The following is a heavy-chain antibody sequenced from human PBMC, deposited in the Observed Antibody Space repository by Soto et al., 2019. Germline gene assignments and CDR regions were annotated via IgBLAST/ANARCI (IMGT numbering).Heavy chain of an antibody. J-gene: IGHJ4*02. CDR2: IRQDGVER. V-gene: IGHV3-7*03. Sequence: EVQLVESGGGLVQPGGSLRLSCVASGFTFSSYWMSWVHQAPGKGLEWVANIRQDGVERNYVDSVKGRFTISRDNAKNSLFLQLNSLRVQDTAVYYCVRDGVMGSYWGQGTLVTVAS. CDR1: GFTFSSYW. CDR3: VRDGVMGSY. D-gene: IGHD2-21*01.